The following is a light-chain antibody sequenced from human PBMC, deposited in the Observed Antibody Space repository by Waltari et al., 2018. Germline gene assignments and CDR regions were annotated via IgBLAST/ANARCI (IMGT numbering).Light chain of an antibody. J-gene: IGKJ4*01. CDR1: HTVRTTS. CDR3: QQYDVSPLT. CDR2: GAS. V-gene: IGKV3-20*01. Sequence: ELVLPQSPGTLSLSRGERATPPCRASHTVRTTSLAWYQQKPGQAPPLLIYGASSRATGIPYRFSGSGSGTDFSLTISSLEPEDFAVYYCQQYDVSPLTFGGGTKVEIK.